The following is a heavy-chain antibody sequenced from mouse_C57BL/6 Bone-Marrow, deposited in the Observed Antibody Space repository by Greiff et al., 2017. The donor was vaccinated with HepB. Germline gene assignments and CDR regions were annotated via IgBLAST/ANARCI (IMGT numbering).Heavy chain of an antibody. D-gene: IGHD1-1*01. J-gene: IGHJ2*01. Sequence: QVQLQQSGAELARPGASVKLSCKASGYTFTSYGISWVKQRTGQGLEWIGEIYPRSGNTYYNEKFKGKATLTADKSSSTAYMELRSLTSEDSAVYFCARRGLYYYGSEYFDYWGQGTTLTVSS. V-gene: IGHV1-81*01. CDR3: ARRGLYYYGSEYFDY. CDR2: IYPRSGNT. CDR1: GYTFTSYG.